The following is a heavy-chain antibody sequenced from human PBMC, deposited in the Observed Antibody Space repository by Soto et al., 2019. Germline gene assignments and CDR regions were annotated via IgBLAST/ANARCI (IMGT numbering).Heavy chain of an antibody. CDR1: GFTFSTYW. CDR2: IKEDGSEE. D-gene: IGHD3-16*01. J-gene: IGHJ6*02. CDR3: ARDWGAPGRGSALGYYYHFGMDV. V-gene: IGHV3-7*05. Sequence: EVQLVESGGGLVQPGGSLRLSCAASGFTFSTYWMNWVRQAPGKGLQWVANIKEDGSEEYYVDSVKGRFPISRDNPKNSLYLDMNGLRGEDSAVYYCARDWGAPGRGSALGYYYHFGMDVWGQGTTVTVPS.